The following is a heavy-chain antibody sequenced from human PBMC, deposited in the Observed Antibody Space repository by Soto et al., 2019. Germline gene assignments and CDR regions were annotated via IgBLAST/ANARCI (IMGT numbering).Heavy chain of an antibody. CDR2: IWYDGSNK. Sequence: GGSLRLSCAASGFTFSSYGMHWVRQAPGKGLEWVAVIWYDGSNKYYADSVKGRFTISRDNSKNTLYLQMNSLRAEDTAVYYCARAGPKGKSLSNYYYYYMDVWGKGTTVTVSS. V-gene: IGHV3-33*01. D-gene: IGHD6-13*01. J-gene: IGHJ6*03. CDR3: ARAGPKGKSLSNYYYYYMDV. CDR1: GFTFSSYG.